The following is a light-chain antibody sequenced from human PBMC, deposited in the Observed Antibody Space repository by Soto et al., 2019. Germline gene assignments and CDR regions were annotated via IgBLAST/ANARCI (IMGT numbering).Light chain of an antibody. V-gene: IGKV3-20*01. CDR1: QSLSVSY. J-gene: IGKJ1*01. CDR3: HQFGDSPQT. CDR2: GTS. Sequence: EIVLTQSPGTLSLSPGDRATLSCRASQSLSVSYIAWYQQRPGQAPRLLIYGTSTRATGIPDRFSGSGSGTDFTLAISGLEPEDFAVYYCHQFGDSPQTFGQGTKVDI.